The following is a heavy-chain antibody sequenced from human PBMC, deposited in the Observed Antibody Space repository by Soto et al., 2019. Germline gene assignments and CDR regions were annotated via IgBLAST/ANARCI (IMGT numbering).Heavy chain of an antibody. Sequence: ASVKVSCKASGYTFTGYYMHWVRQAPGQGLEWMGWINPNSGGTNYAQKFQGWVTMTRDTSISTAYMELSRLRSDDTAVYYCARVFAEGFGEGEYGMDVWGQGTTVTVSS. J-gene: IGHJ6*02. V-gene: IGHV1-2*04. CDR1: GYTFTGYY. CDR3: ARVFAEGFGEGEYGMDV. D-gene: IGHD3-10*01. CDR2: INPNSGGT.